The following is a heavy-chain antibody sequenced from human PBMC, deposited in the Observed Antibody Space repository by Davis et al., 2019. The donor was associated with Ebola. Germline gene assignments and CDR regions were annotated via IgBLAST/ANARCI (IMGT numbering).Heavy chain of an antibody. CDR3: ARRRSQYYYDSSSSGDAFDI. CDR1: GYSFTTYW. Sequence: PGGSLRLSCKGSGYSFTTYWIGWVRQMPAKGLEWMGIIYPGDSDSRYSPSFQGQVTISADKSIRTAYLQWSSLKASDTAMYYCARRRSQYYYDSSSSGDAFDIWGQGTMVTVSS. J-gene: IGHJ3*02. CDR2: IYPGDSDS. V-gene: IGHV5-51*01. D-gene: IGHD3-22*01.